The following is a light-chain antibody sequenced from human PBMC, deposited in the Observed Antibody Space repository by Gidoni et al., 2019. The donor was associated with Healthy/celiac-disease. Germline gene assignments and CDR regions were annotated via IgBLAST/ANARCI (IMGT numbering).Light chain of an antibody. CDR1: QSVRSY. CDR2: DAS. CDR3: QQRSNWPPEVT. J-gene: IGKJ2*01. Sequence: DMVLTQPPATLSLSPGERATLSCRASQSVRSYLAWYQQKPGQAPRLLIYDASNGATGVPARFSGSVSGTDFTLTISGLEPENFAVFFCQQRSNWPPEVTFGQGTKLEIK. V-gene: IGKV3-11*01.